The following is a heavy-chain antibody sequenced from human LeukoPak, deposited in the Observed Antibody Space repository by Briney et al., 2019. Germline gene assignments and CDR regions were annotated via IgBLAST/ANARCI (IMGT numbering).Heavy chain of an antibody. Sequence: SETLSLTCTVPGGSISPYYWSWIRQPPGKGLEWIGYIFHNGNTNYNPSLKSRVTILVDRSKNQFSLKLSSVTAADTAVYYCVRKAANSGAFDVWALGTMVTVSS. CDR1: GGSISPYY. D-gene: IGHD6-25*01. J-gene: IGHJ3*01. CDR2: IFHNGNT. V-gene: IGHV4-4*09. CDR3: VRKAANSGAFDV.